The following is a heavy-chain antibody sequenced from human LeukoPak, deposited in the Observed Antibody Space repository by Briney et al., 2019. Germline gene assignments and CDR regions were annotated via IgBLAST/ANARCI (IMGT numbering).Heavy chain of an antibody. D-gene: IGHD2-15*01. CDR1: GYTFINYY. V-gene: IGHV1-46*01. J-gene: IGHJ3*02. CDR3: ASKRYCSGGSCYSDAFDI. Sequence: GASVKVSCKASGYTFINYYMHWVRQAPGQGLEWMGIINPSGGRPSYAQKFQGRVTMTRDTSTSTVYMELNSLRSEDTAVYYCASKRYCSGGSCYSDAFDIWGQGTMVTVSS. CDR2: INPSGGRP.